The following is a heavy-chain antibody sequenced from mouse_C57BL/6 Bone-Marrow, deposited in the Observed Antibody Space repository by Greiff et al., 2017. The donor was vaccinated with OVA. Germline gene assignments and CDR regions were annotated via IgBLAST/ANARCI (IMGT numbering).Heavy chain of an antibody. Sequence: VQLQQSGPELVKPGASVKLSCTASGYSFTDYNMNWVQQSNGKSLEWIGVINPNCGTTIYNQKFKGKATLTVDQSSSTAYMRLNSLTSEDSAVYYCARCRDYWYFDVWGTGTTVTVSS. CDR3: ARCRDYWYFDV. J-gene: IGHJ1*03. V-gene: IGHV1-39*01. CDR2: INPNCGTT. CDR1: GYSFTDYN.